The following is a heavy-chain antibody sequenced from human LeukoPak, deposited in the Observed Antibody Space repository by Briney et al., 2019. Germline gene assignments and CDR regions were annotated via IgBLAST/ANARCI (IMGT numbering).Heavy chain of an antibody. V-gene: IGHV3-64*01. CDR1: GFTFSSYA. J-gene: IGHJ3*02. CDR3: ATSGDQDAFDI. Sequence: GGSLRLSCAASGFTFSSYAMHWVRQAPGKGLEYVSAISSNGDSTYYANSVKGRFTISRDNSKNTLYLQMGSLRAEDMAVYYCATSGDQDAFDIWGQGTMVTVSS. CDR2: ISSNGDST. D-gene: IGHD4-17*01.